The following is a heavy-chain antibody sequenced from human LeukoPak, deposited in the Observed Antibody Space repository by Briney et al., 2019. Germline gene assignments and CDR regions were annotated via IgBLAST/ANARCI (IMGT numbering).Heavy chain of an antibody. J-gene: IGHJ4*02. CDR2: ISAYNGNT. CDR1: GYTFTSYG. D-gene: IGHD1-26*01. V-gene: IGHV1-18*01. CDR3: ARDRSGWELLLGLVDY. Sequence: ASVKVSCKASGYTFTSYGISWVRQAPGQGLEWMGWISAYNGNTNYAQKLQGRVTMTTDTSTSTAHMELRSLRSDDTAVYYCARDRSGWELLLGLVDYWGQGTLVTVSS.